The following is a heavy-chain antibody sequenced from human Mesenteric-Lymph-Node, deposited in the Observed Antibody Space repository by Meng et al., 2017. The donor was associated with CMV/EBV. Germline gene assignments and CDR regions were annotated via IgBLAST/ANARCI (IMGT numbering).Heavy chain of an antibody. CDR1: GGSISSSSYY. V-gene: IGHV4-61*01. CDR3: ARELRGYDYVWGSYRYTRYFDY. CDR2: IYYSGST. J-gene: IGHJ4*02. Sequence: SETLSLTCTVSGGSISSSSYYWSWIRQPPGKGLEWIGYIYYSGSTNYNPSLKSRVTISVDTSKNQFSLKLSSVTAADTAVYYCARELRGYDYVWGSYRYTRYFDYWGQGTLVTVSS. D-gene: IGHD3-16*02.